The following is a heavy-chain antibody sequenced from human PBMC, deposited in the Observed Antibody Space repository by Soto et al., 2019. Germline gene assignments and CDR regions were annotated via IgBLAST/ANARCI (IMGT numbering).Heavy chain of an antibody. J-gene: IGHJ6*02. V-gene: IGHV1-18*01. CDR2: ISAYNGNT. Sequence: GASVKVSCKASGYTFTSYGISWVRQAPGQGLEWMGWISAYNGNTNYAQKLQGRVTMTTDTSTSTAYMELRSLRSDDTAVYYCARDGMTTVPTGPLDGMDVWGQGTTVTVSS. D-gene: IGHD4-4*01. CDR1: GYTFTSYG. CDR3: ARDGMTTVPTGPLDGMDV.